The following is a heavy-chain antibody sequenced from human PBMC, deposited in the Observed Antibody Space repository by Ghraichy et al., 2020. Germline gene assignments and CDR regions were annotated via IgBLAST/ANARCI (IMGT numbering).Heavy chain of an antibody. CDR1: GFTFSNYW. V-gene: IGHV3-7*01. Sequence: GGSLRLSCAVSGFTFSNYWMSWVRQAPGKGLEWVANINQDGGVQYYVDSLKGRFTVSRDNAKNSLYLQMTSLRAEDTAVYYCARIGYQSSSVDYWGQGTLGTVSS. CDR3: ARIGYQSSSVDY. CDR2: INQDGGVQ. D-gene: IGHD6-6*01. J-gene: IGHJ4*02.